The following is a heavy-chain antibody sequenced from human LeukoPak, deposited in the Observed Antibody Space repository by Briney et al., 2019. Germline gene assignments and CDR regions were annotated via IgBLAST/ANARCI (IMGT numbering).Heavy chain of an antibody. J-gene: IGHJ6*02. CDR1: GYTFTSYG. CDR2: ISAYNGNT. Sequence: ASVKVSCKASGYTFTSYGISWVRRAPGQGLEWMGWISAYNGNTNYAQKLQGRVAMTTDTSTSTAYMELRSLRSDDTAVYYCARDGYYGYDYYYYGMDVWGQGTTVTVSS. D-gene: IGHD2/OR15-2a*01. CDR3: ARDGYYGYDYYYYGMDV. V-gene: IGHV1-18*01.